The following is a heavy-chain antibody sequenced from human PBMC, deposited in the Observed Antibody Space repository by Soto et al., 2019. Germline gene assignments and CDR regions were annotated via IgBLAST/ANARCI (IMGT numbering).Heavy chain of an antibody. CDR3: ARGRGVVAVNWFDP. CDR1: GFTFSSYG. J-gene: IGHJ5*02. D-gene: IGHD3-10*01. V-gene: IGHV3-33*01. CDR2: IWYDGTKK. Sequence: PGGSLRLSCAASGFTFSSYGIHWVRQAPGKGLEWVALIWYDGTKKYFADSVKGRFTISRDNSKNTVYLEMNSLRVEDTAVYYCARGRGVVAVNWFDPWGQGTLVTVSS.